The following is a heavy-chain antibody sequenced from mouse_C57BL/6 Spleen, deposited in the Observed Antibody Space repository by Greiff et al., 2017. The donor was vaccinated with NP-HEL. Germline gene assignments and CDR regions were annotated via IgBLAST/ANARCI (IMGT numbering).Heavy chain of an antibody. CDR3: GRSDGYYFDY. CDR1: GFTFSDYG. CDR2: ISSGSSTI. Sequence: EVQLVESGGGLVKPGGSLKLSCAASGFTFSDYGMHWVRQAPEKGLEWVAYISSGSSTIYYADTVKGRFTLSRDKAKNTLFLQMTSLGSEDTAMYYWGRSDGYYFDYWGQGTTLTVSS. V-gene: IGHV5-17*01. D-gene: IGHD2-3*01. J-gene: IGHJ2*01.